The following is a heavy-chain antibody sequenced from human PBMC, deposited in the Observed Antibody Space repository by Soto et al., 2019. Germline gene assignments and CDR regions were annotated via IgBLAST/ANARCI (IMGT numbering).Heavy chain of an antibody. V-gene: IGHV1-69*13. Sequence: SVKVSCKASGGTFSSYAISWVRQAPGQGLEWMGGIIPIFGTANYAQKFQGRVTITADESTSTAYMELSSLRSEDTAVYYCAREDSSSSWLNWFDPWGQGTLVTVSS. J-gene: IGHJ5*02. CDR3: AREDSSSSWLNWFDP. CDR2: IIPIFGTA. D-gene: IGHD6-13*01. CDR1: GGTFSSYA.